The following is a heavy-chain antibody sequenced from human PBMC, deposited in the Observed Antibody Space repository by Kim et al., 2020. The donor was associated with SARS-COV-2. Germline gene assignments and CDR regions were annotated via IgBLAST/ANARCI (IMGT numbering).Heavy chain of an antibody. CDR3: AKDRIVGATMGAYGY. CDR2: ISGSGETT. J-gene: IGHJ4*02. D-gene: IGHD1-26*01. CDR1: GFIFSNYA. V-gene: IGHV3-23*01. Sequence: GGSLRLSCAASGFIFSNYAMSWVRQTPGKGLEWLSAISGSGETTYYADSVKGRFTISRDNSKKTLYLQMNSLRPEDTAVYYCAKDRIVGATMGAYGYWGQGTLVSVSS.